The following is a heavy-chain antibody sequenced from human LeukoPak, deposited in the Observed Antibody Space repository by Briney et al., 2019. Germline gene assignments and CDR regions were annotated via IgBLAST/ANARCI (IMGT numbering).Heavy chain of an antibody. CDR3: ARDRAVTTGIAGY. J-gene: IGHJ4*02. Sequence: GGSLRLSCAASGFTFSSYAMHWVRQAPGKGLEWVAVISYDGSNKYYADSVKGRFTISRDNSKNTLYLQMNNLRAEDTAVYYCARDRAVTTGIAGYWGQGTLVTVSS. CDR2: ISYDGSNK. CDR1: GFTFSSYA. V-gene: IGHV3-30*04. D-gene: IGHD4-17*01.